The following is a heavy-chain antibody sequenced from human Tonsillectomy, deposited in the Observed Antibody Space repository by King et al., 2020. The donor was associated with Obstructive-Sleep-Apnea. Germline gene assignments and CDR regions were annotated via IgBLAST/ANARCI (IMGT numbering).Heavy chain of an antibody. CDR3: AHRLSGNNWNEGDYDY. CDR1: GFSLTTSGVG. D-gene: IGHD1-1*01. V-gene: IGHV2-5*02. J-gene: IGHJ4*02. Sequence: TLKESGPTLVEPTQTLTLTCTFSGFSLTTSGVGVGWIRQPPGKALEWLALIYWEEDKRYKPSLKSRLAIIKDTSKNQVVLIMTNIDPVDTVTYYCAHRLSGNNWNEGDYDYWGQGTLVTVSS. CDR2: IYWEEDK.